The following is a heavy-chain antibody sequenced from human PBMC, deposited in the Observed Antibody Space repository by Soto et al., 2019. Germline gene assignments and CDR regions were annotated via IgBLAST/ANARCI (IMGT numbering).Heavy chain of an antibody. D-gene: IGHD2-15*01. CDR3: ARALPHGYCSGGSCYPEYFQH. CDR2: IIPILGIA. V-gene: IGHV1-69*02. Sequence: QVQLVQSGAEVKKPGSSVKVSCKASRGTFSSYTISWVRQAPGQGLEWMGRIIPILGIANYAQEFQGRVTITADKSTSTAYMELSSLRSEDTAVYYCARALPHGYCSGGSCYPEYFQHWGQGTLVTVSS. CDR1: RGTFSSYT. J-gene: IGHJ1*01.